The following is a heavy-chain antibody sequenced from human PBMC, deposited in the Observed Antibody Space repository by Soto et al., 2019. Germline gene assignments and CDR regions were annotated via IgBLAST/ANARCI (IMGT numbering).Heavy chain of an antibody. CDR2: IKQDGSEK. CDR1: GLTFSSYW. CDR3: AKLVTAIRNWLDP. D-gene: IGHD2-21*02. Sequence: VGSLRLSCVASGLTFSSYWMSWVRQAPGKGLEWVANIKQDGSEKYYVDSVKGRFTISRDNAKNSLYLQMNSLRAEDTAVYYCAKLVTAIRNWLDPWGQGTLVTVSS. V-gene: IGHV3-7*03. J-gene: IGHJ5*02.